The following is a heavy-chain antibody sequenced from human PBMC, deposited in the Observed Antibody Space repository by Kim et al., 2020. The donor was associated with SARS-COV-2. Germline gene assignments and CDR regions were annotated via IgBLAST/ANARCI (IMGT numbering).Heavy chain of an antibody. V-gene: IGHV4-31*03. CDR3: ARAPSGYGAFDI. Sequence: SETLSLTCTVSGGSISSGGYYWSWIRQHPGKGLEWIGYIYYSGSTYYNPSLKSRVTISVDTSKNQFSLKLSSVTAADTAVYYCARAPSGYGAFDIWGQGTMVTVSS. CDR2: IYYSGST. J-gene: IGHJ3*02. D-gene: IGHD3-22*01. CDR1: GGSISSGGYY.